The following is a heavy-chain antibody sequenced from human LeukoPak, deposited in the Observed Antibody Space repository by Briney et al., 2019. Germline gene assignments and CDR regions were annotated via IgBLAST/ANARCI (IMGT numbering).Heavy chain of an antibody. D-gene: IGHD3-10*01. V-gene: IGHV1-69*13. Sequence: ASVKVSCKASGGTFSSYAISWVRQAPGQGLEWMGGIIPIFGTANYAQKFQGRVTITADESTSTAYMELSSLRSEDTAVYYCACSYRSGSYSRYPFDYWAREPWSPSPQ. CDR2: IIPIFGTA. J-gene: IGHJ4*02. CDR1: GGTFSSYA. CDR3: ACSYRSGSYSRYPFDY.